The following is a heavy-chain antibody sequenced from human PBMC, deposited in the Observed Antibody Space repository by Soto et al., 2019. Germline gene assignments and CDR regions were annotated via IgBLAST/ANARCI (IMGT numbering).Heavy chain of an antibody. Sequence: GASVKVSCKASGYTFTSYYMHWVRQAPGQGLEWMGWINPNSGGTNYAQKFQGWVTMTRDTSISTAYMELSRLRSDDTAVYYCARDIGSGWYVGAFDIWGQGTMVTVSS. CDR3: ARDIGSGWYVGAFDI. J-gene: IGHJ3*02. D-gene: IGHD6-19*01. CDR1: GYTFTSYY. V-gene: IGHV1-2*04. CDR2: INPNSGGT.